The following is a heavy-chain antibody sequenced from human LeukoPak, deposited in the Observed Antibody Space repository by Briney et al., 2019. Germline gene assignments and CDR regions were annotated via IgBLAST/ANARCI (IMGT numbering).Heavy chain of an antibody. V-gene: IGHV3-53*01. CDR2: IYSGGTT. D-gene: IGHD6-13*01. CDR1: GFTVSSNY. CDR3: ARDIAEMYSSSWYGYGMDV. Sequence: PGGSLRLSCAASGFTVSSNYMNWVRQAPGQGLEWVSIIYSGGTTYYADSVKGRFTISRDNSKNTLYLQMDSLRAEDTAVYYCARDIAEMYSSSWYGYGMDVWGQGTTVTVSS. J-gene: IGHJ6*02.